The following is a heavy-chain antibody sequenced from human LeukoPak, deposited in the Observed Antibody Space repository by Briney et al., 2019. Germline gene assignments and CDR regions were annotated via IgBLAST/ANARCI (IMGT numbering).Heavy chain of an antibody. J-gene: IGHJ6*02. CDR3: AKGGWRTGDGMNV. CDR1: GFTFSSYT. D-gene: IGHD6-19*01. Sequence: PGGSLRLSCAASGFTFSSYTQNWVRQAPGKGLEWVAALSGSGGGTYCADSVKGRFTISRDNSKNTLYLQMNSLRVDDPAVYYCAKGGWRTGDGMNVWGQGATVTVSS. V-gene: IGHV3-23*01. CDR2: LSGSGGGT.